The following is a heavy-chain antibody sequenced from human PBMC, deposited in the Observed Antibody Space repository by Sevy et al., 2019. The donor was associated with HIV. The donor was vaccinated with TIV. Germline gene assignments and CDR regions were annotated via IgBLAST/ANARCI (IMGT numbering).Heavy chain of an antibody. CDR3: ARHLQYSSSSPLDY. D-gene: IGHD6-6*01. CDR2: INWNGGST. J-gene: IGHJ4*02. Sequence: GGSLRLSCAASGFTFDDYGMSWVRQAPGKGLEWVSGINWNGGSTGYADSVKGRFTISSDNAKNSLYLQMNSLRAEDTALYHCARHLQYSSSSPLDYWGQGTLVTVSS. CDR1: GFTFDDYG. V-gene: IGHV3-20*01.